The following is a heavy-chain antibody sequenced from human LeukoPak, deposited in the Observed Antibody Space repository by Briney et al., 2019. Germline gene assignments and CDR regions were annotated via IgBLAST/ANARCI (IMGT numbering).Heavy chain of an antibody. CDR2: ISGSGGST. Sequence: GGSLRLSCAASGFTFSSYAMSWVRQAPGKGLEWVSAISGSGGSTYYADSVKGRFTISRDNPKNMVYLQMNSLRVEDTAVYFCATRSYSAGRNFWGQGTLVTVSS. CDR1: GFTFSSYA. V-gene: IGHV3-23*01. D-gene: IGHD6-13*01. CDR3: ATRSYSAGRNF. J-gene: IGHJ4*02.